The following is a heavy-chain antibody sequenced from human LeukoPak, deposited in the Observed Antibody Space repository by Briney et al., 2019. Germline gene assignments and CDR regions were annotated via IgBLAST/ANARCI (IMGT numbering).Heavy chain of an antibody. J-gene: IGHJ4*02. V-gene: IGHV3-23*01. Sequence: GGSLSLSCAASGFPFSSYAMRCLRQAPGKGLEWVSAISGIGGSTYYAVSVNGRVTISRDNSNNTLYLQMNSLRAEDTAVYYCAKVWGLLDYWGQGTLVTVSS. D-gene: IGHD7-27*01. CDR3: AKVWGLLDY. CDR2: ISGIGGST. CDR1: GFPFSSYA.